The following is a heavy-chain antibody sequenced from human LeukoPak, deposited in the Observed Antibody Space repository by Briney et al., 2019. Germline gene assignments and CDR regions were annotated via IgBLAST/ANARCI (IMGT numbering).Heavy chain of an antibody. Sequence: GGSLRLSCAASGFTFDDYALHWVGQAPGKGLQWISSINWVGDTSSYADSVKGRFTVSRDNTKGSLYLQMHSLRSEDTALYYCAKDRQYGDYGGGDFFDSWGQGTLVTVSS. V-gene: IGHV3-43D*03. J-gene: IGHJ4*02. D-gene: IGHD4-17*01. CDR1: GFTFDDYA. CDR2: INWVGDTS. CDR3: AKDRQYGDYGGGDFFDS.